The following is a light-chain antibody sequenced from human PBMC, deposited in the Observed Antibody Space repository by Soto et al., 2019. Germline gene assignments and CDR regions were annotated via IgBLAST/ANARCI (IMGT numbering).Light chain of an antibody. CDR1: SSDVGGYNH. CDR2: EVR. Sequence: QSVLTQPVSVSGSPGQSITISCTGTSSDVGGYNHVSWYQQHPGKAPKLIIYEVRNRPSGVSNRLSGSKSGNTASLTISGLQADDEADYYCCSYTSSSIRVFGGGTKLTVL. CDR3: CSYTSSSIRV. J-gene: IGLJ3*02. V-gene: IGLV2-14*01.